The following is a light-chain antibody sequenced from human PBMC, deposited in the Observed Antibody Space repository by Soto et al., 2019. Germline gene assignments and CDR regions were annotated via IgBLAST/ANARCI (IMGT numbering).Light chain of an antibody. V-gene: IGLV7-46*01. Sequence: QAVVTQEPSLTMSPGGTVTLTCGSSTGAVTSNHHPYWLQQKAGQAPRTLIYDTSNKHSWTPARFSGSLLGDKAALTLSGAQPEDEAQYYCLLSYNAARVFGGGTKLTVL. CDR2: DTS. CDR1: TGAVTSNHH. J-gene: IGLJ2*01. CDR3: LLSYNAARV.